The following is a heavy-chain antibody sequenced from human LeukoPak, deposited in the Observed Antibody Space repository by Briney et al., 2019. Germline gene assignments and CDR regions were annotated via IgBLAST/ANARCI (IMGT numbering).Heavy chain of an antibody. D-gene: IGHD2-15*01. CDR1: GYSFTSYW. CDR3: ATDLGGYCSGGSCYSGAFDI. V-gene: IGHV5-51*01. CDR2: IYPGDSDT. J-gene: IGHJ3*02. Sequence: GESLKISCKGSGYSFTSYWIGWVRQMPGKGLEWMGIIYPGDSDTRYSPSFQGQVTISADKSISTAYLQWSSLKASDTAMYYCATDLGGYCSGGSCYSGAFDIWGQGTMVTVSS.